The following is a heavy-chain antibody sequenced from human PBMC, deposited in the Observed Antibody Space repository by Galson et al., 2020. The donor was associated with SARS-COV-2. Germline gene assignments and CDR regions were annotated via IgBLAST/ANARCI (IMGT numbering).Heavy chain of an antibody. CDR3: AICSSWTQRAFDI. CDR1: GFTFSSYS. CDR2: ISSSSSYI. V-gene: IGHV3-21*01. D-gene: IGHD6-13*01. Sequence: GGSLRLSCAASGFTFSSYSMNWVRQAPGKGLEWVSSISSSSSYIYYADSVKGRFTISRDNAKNSLYLQMNSLRAEDTAVYYCAICSSWTQRAFDIWGQGTMVTVSS. J-gene: IGHJ3*02.